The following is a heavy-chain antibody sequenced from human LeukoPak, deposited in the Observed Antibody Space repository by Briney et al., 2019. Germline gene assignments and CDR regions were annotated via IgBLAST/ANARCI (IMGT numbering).Heavy chain of an antibody. CDR1: GYSFTSYW. D-gene: IGHD1-26*01. Sequence: GKSLKISCKGSGYSFTSYWIGWVRQMPGKGLEWMGLIYPGDSDTRYSPSFQGQVTISADKSISTAYLQWSSLKASDTAMYYCARREWELSTYYFDYWGQGTLVTVSS. V-gene: IGHV5-51*01. J-gene: IGHJ4*02. CDR3: ARREWELSTYYFDY. CDR2: IYPGDSDT.